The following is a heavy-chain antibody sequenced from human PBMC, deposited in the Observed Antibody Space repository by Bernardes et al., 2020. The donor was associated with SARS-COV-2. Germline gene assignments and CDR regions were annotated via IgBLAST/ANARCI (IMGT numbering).Heavy chain of an antibody. D-gene: IGHD3-16*01. CDR2: INYSGST. J-gene: IGHJ2*01. V-gene: IGHV4-34*01. CDR1: GGSLSGYY. Sequence: SETLSLTCAVYGGSLSGYYWNWIRQPPGKGLEGIGEINYSGSTNYNPSLKSRVTISVDTSKNQFSLKLSSVTAADTAVYYCARAVWGIWHFDLWGRDTLVTVSS. CDR3: ARAVWGIWHFDL.